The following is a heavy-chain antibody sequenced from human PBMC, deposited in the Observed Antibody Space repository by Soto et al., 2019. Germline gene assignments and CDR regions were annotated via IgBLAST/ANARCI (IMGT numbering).Heavy chain of an antibody. CDR3: ARLKLVRRSDYEVWSGRTNFDF. V-gene: IGHV4-39*07. CDR1: GGAINSGTSY. CDR2: IYHSGST. D-gene: IGHD3-3*01. J-gene: IGHJ4*02. Sequence: PSETLSLTSTVSGGAINSGTSYWSWIRQPPGKGLEWIGSIYHSGSTYYNPSLKSRVTISVDTSKNQFSLKLSSVTAADTAVYYCARLKLVRRSDYEVWSGRTNFDFWGQGTLVTVSS.